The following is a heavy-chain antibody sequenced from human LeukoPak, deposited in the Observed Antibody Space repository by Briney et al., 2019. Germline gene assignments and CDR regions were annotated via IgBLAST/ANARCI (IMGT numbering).Heavy chain of an antibody. V-gene: IGHV4-4*07. CDR3: ARERSTTINTYSFDS. CDR2: IYVRGNI. D-gene: IGHD4-11*01. Sequence: SETLSLTCTVSGASVSSSYWNWIRQAAGEGLEWIGRIYVRGNINYNPSLKSRVTMSLDTSTNQFSLTLTSVTAADTAVYFCARERSTTINTYSFDSWGPGILVTVSS. J-gene: IGHJ4*02. CDR1: GASVSSSY.